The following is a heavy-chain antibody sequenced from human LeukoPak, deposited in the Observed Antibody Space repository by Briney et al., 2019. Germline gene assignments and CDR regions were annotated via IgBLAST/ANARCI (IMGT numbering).Heavy chain of an antibody. CDR2: IGSAGSTI. V-gene: IGHV3-48*03. Sequence: GGSLRPSCAASGFTFSSYEVNWVRQAPGKGLEWVSYIGSAGSTIYYADSVKGRFTISRDNAKNSLYLQMNSLRAEDTAVYYCVRANDAFDIWGQGTMVIVSS. CDR3: VRANDAFDI. J-gene: IGHJ3*02. CDR1: GFTFSSYE.